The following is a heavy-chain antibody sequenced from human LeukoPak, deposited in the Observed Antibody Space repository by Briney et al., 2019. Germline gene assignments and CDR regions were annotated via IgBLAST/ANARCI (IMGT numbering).Heavy chain of an antibody. D-gene: IGHD4-11*01. V-gene: IGHV3-66*01. CDR1: GFTVSSNY. CDR3: AREPTTSRAFDI. CDR2: IYRGGST. J-gene: IGHJ3*02. Sequence: GGSLRLSCAASGFTVSSNYMSWVRQAPGKGLEWVSVIYRGGSTYYSDSVKGRFTISRDNSKNTLYLQMNSLRAEDTAVYYCAREPTTSRAFDIWGQGTMVTVSS.